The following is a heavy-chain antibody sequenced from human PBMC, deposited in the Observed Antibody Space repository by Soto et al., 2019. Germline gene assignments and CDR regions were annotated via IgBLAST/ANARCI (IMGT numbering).Heavy chain of an antibody. D-gene: IGHD6-19*01. J-gene: IGHJ4*02. CDR3: ASDSIAVAGTEYYFDY. CDR2: INPNSGGT. CDR1: GYTFTGYY. V-gene: IGHV1-2*02. Sequence: QVQLVQSGAEVKKPGASVKVSCKASGYTFTGYYMHWVRQAPGQGLEWMGWINPNSGGTNYAQKFQGRVTMTRDTSISTAYMELSRLRSDDTAVYYCASDSIAVAGTEYYFDYWGQGTLVTVSS.